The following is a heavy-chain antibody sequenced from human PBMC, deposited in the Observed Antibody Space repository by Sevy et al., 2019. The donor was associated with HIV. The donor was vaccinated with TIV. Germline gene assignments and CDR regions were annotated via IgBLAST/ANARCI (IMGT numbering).Heavy chain of an antibody. CDR2: VGSGGST. J-gene: IGHJ6*02. V-gene: IGHV3-23*01. Sequence: GWSLRLSCAASGFTFSNYAMSWVRQAPGKGLEWVSGVGSGGSTYYADSLKGRFTISRDNPKNTLYLQMNSLRAEDTAVYYCAKGGGIAARLPYYYGMDVWGQGTTVTVSS. CDR3: AKGGGIAARLPYYYGMDV. D-gene: IGHD6-6*01. CDR1: GFTFSNYA.